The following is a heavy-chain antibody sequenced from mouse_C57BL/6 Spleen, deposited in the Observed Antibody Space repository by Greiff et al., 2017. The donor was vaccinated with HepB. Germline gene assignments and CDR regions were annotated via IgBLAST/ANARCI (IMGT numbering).Heavy chain of an antibody. J-gene: IGHJ2*01. V-gene: IGHV5-9-1*02. D-gene: IGHD4-1*01. Sequence: DVHLVESGEGLVKPGGSLKLSCAASGFTFSSYAMSWVRQTPEKRLEWVAYISSGGDYIYYADTVKGRFTISRDNARNTLYLQMSSLKSEDTAMYYCTRGGGNWDVPFDYWGQGTTLTVSS. CDR1: GFTFSSYA. CDR2: ISSGGDYI. CDR3: TRGGGNWDVPFDY.